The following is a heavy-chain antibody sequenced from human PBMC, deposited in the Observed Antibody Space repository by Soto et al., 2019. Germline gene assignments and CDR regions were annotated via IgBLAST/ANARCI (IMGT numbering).Heavy chain of an antibody. V-gene: IGHV4-4*02. J-gene: IGHJ6*02. D-gene: IGHD3-22*01. CDR3: ARDRAEYYYDSSGYYTYYYGMDV. CDR1: GGSISSSNW. Sequence: KPSETLSLTCAVSGGSISSSNWWSWVRQPPGKGLEWIGEIYHSGSTNYNPSLKSRVTISVDKSKNQFSLKLSSVTAADTAVYYCARDRAEYYYDSSGYYTYYYGMDVWGQGTTVTVSS. CDR2: IYHSGST.